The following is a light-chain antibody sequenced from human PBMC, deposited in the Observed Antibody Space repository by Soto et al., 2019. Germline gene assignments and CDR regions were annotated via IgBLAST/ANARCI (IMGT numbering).Light chain of an antibody. V-gene: IGLV2-18*02. CDR1: SSDVGSYNR. CDR3: YSFTTSNTYV. J-gene: IGLJ1*01. Sequence: VLTQPPSVSGSPGQSVTISCSGTSSDVGSYNRVSWYQQAPGTAPKVMIYEVSNRPSGVPDRFSGSKSGNTASLTISGLQPEDEADYYCYSFTTSNTYVFGTGTKVTVL. CDR2: EVS.